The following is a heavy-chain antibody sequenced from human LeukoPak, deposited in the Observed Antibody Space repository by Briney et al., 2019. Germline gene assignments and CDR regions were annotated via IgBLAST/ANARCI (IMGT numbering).Heavy chain of an antibody. J-gene: IGHJ4*02. CDR1: GYSISRGYY. CDR2: IYHTGGT. CDR3: ARAGWIITSGIDY. Sequence: SETLSLTCGVSGYSISRGYYWAWIRQPPGKGLEWIGTIYHTGGTYYTPSLGSRVTISVDTSKNEFSLNLNSVTAADTAVYYCARAGWIITSGIDYWGQGALVTVSS. V-gene: IGHV4-38-2*01. D-gene: IGHD3-10*01.